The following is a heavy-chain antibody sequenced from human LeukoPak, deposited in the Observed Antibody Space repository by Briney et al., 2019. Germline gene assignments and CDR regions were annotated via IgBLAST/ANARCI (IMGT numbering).Heavy chain of an antibody. J-gene: IGHJ4*02. D-gene: IGHD3-22*01. CDR3: AREATTIVVIVGFDN. CDR2: IDPNSGGT. Sequence: ASVKVSCKTSGYTFTGYYRHWIRQAPGQGLEWMGRIDPNSGGTDYAENFHGRVTMTRDTSVSTVYMGLSRLRSDDTAVYYCAREATTIVVIVGFDNWGQGTLVTVSS. V-gene: IGHV1-2*06. CDR1: GYTFTGYY.